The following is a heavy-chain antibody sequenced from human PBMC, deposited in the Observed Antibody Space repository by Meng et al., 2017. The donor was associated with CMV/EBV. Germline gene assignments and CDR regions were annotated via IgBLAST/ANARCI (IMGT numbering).Heavy chain of an antibody. CDR1: GFTFSSYS. CDR3: ARAASGGSERWDYYYYGMDV. Sequence: GGSLRLSCAASGFTFSSYSMNWVRQAPGKGLEWVSSISSSSSYIYYADSVKGRFTISGDNAKNSLYLQMNSLRAEDTAVYYCARAASGGSERWDYYYYGMDVWGQGTTVTVSS. J-gene: IGHJ6*02. CDR2: ISSSSSYI. D-gene: IGHD5-24*01. V-gene: IGHV3-21*01.